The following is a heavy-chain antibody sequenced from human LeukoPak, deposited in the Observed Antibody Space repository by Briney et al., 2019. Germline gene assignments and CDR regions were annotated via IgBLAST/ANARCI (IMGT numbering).Heavy chain of an antibody. Sequence: PGGSLRLSCAASGFTFSSTYMTWVRQAPGKGLVWVSRINHDGSSTNYADSVKGRFTISRDNAKNTVYLQMNSLRAEDTAVYYCVRDWGYDSSGYWQKYFDTWGQGTLVTVSS. V-gene: IGHV3-74*01. CDR1: GFTFSSTY. J-gene: IGHJ4*02. D-gene: IGHD3-22*01. CDR2: INHDGSST. CDR3: VRDWGYDSSGYWQKYFDT.